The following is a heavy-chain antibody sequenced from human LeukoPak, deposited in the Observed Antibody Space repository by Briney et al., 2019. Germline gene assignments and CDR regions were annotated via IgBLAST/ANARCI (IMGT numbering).Heavy chain of an antibody. V-gene: IGHV3-11*01. CDR3: TRENYYDSIDY. J-gene: IGHJ4*02. D-gene: IGHD3-22*01. CDR2: ISSSGSTI. Sequence: GGSLRLSCAASGVTFSDYYMCWIRQAPGKGLEWVSYISSSGSTIYYADSVKGRFTIYSDNAKNSLYLQMNSLRAEDTAVYYCTRENYYDSIDYWGQGTLVTVSS. CDR1: GVTFSDYY.